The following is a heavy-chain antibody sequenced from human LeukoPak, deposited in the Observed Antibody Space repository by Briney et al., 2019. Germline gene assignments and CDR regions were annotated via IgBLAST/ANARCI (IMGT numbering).Heavy chain of an antibody. CDR1: GFTFSNYA. Sequence: GGSLRLSCVASGFTFSNYALSWVRQAPGKGLEWVSTISGSGGSTYYADSVKGRFTISRDNSKNTLYLQMNSLRAEDTAVYYCAKRGGYCSSASCHFDSWGQRTLVTVSS. CDR2: ISGSGGST. J-gene: IGHJ4*02. V-gene: IGHV3-23*01. D-gene: IGHD2-2*01. CDR3: AKRGGYCSSASCHFDS.